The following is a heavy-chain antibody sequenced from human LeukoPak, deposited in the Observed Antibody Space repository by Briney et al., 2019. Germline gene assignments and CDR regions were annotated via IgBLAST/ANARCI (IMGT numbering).Heavy chain of an antibody. CDR1: GFTFSSYN. J-gene: IGHJ4*02. CDR3: ARSSSRYCSGGSCYSGVLGYFDY. Sequence: GGSLRLSCAASGFTFSSYNINWVRQAPGKGLEWVSYISSSRRTISYADSVKGRFTISRDNAKNSLYLQMNSLRAEDTAVYYCARSSSRYCSGGSCYSGVLGYFDYWGQGTLVTVSS. V-gene: IGHV3-48*01. D-gene: IGHD2-15*01. CDR2: ISSSRRTI.